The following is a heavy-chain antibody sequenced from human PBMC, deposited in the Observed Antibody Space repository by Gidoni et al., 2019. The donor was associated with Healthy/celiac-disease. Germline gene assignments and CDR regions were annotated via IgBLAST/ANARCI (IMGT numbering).Heavy chain of an antibody. CDR3: AKDMVRGVIIGYFDY. CDR1: GFPFEDYA. Sequence: EVQLVESGGGLVQPGRSLRLSCAASGFPFEDYAMHWVRPAPGKGLEWVSGISWNSGSIGYADSVKGRFTISRDNAKNSLYLQMNSLRAEDTALYYCAKDMVRGVIIGYFDYWGQGTLVTVSS. CDR2: ISWNSGSI. D-gene: IGHD3-10*01. V-gene: IGHV3-9*01. J-gene: IGHJ4*02.